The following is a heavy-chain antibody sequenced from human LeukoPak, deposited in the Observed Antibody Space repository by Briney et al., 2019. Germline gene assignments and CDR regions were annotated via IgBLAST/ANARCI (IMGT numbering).Heavy chain of an antibody. CDR2: IYYSGST. CDR1: GGSISSYY. CDR3: ARAATAAGTSWFDP. V-gene: IGHV4-39*01. Sequence: SETLSLTCTVSGGSISSYYWSWIRQPPGKGLEWIGSIYYSGSTYYNPSLKSRVTISVDTSKNQFSLKLSSVTAADTAVYYCARAATAAGTSWFDPWGQGTLVTVSS. J-gene: IGHJ5*02. D-gene: IGHD6-13*01.